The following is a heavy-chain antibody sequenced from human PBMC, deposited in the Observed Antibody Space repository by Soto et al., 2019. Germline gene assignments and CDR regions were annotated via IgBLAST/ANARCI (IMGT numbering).Heavy chain of an antibody. CDR2: ISVSGHRT. CDR1: GFTFGTSG. Sequence: GGSLRLSCTASGFTFGTSGMSWVRQAPGKGLEWVSSISVSGHRTYYADSVRARFTISRDNSKTTLFLQMNSLSAEDTAIYYCAGDLRRGENYGWFVHWGQGALVTVSS. D-gene: IGHD4-17*01. CDR3: AGDLRRGENYGWFVH. J-gene: IGHJ5*02. V-gene: IGHV3-23*01.